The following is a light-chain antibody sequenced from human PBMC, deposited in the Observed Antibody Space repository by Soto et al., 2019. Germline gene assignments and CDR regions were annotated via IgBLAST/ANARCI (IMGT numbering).Light chain of an antibody. CDR1: QSIRSN. CDR2: AAS. CDR3: QQYNNWIT. J-gene: IGKJ5*01. V-gene: IGKV3-15*01. Sequence: EIVLTQSPGTLSLSPGERATLSCRASQSIRSNSLAWYQQRPGQAPRLLIYAASNRATGVPARFSGSWSGTEFTLTISSLQSEDFAVYYCQQYNNWITFGQGTRLEI.